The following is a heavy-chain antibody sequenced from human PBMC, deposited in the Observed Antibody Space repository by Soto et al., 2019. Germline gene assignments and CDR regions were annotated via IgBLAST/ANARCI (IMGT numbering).Heavy chain of an antibody. CDR3: ARLDCSAGTCYLDY. CDR2: IYWSGST. J-gene: IGHJ4*02. D-gene: IGHD2-15*01. Sequence: PSETLSLTCAVYGGSFSGYYWGWIRQPPGKGLDWIGNIYWSGSTYYNPSLKSRVSLSIDPSNNQFSLKLTSVTAADTAVYYCARLDCSAGTCYLDYWGQGTLVTVSS. CDR1: GGSFSGYY. V-gene: IGHV4-34*01.